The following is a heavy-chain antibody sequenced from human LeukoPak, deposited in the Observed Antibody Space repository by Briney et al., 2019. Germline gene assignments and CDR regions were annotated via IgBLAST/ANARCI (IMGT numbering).Heavy chain of an antibody. CDR3: ARGPSGSWSSRVRYMDV. CDR2: VNPNSDNT. CDR1: GYTFASYD. J-gene: IGHJ6*03. V-gene: IGHV1-8*03. Sequence: ASVKVSCKASGYTFASYDINWVRQATGQGLEWMGWVNPNSDNTGYPQKFQGRVTITWNTSISTTYMELSSLRSEDTAVYYCARGPSGSWSSRVRYMDVWGKGTTVTVS. D-gene: IGHD6-13*01.